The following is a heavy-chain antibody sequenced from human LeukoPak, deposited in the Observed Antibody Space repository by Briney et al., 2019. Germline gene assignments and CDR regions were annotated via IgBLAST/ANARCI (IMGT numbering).Heavy chain of an antibody. CDR3: AGRSSSSWYKFDY. CDR1: GGSFSGYY. Sequence: SETLSLTCAVYGGSFSGYYWSWIRQPPGRGLEWIGEINHSGSTNYNPSLKSRVTISVDTSKNQFSLKLSSVTAADTAVYYCAGRSSSSWYKFDYWGQGTLVTVSS. D-gene: IGHD6-13*01. J-gene: IGHJ4*02. CDR2: INHSGST. V-gene: IGHV4-34*01.